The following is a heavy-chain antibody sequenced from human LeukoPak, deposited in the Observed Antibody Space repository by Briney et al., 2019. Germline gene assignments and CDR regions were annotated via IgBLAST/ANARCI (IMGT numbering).Heavy chain of an antibody. CDR2: IYYSGST. CDR3: AREYCSSTSCYVDY. CDR1: GGSISSYY. V-gene: IGHV4-59*01. J-gene: IGHJ4*02. D-gene: IGHD2-2*01. Sequence: SETLSPTCTVSGGSISSYYWSWIRQPPGKGLEWIGYIYYSGSTNYNPSLKSRVTISVDTSKNQFSLELSSVTAADTAVYYCAREYCSSTSCYVDYWGQGTLVTVSS.